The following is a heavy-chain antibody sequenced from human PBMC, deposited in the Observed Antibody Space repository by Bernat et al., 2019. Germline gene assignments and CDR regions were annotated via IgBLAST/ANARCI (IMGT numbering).Heavy chain of an antibody. Sequence: QVQLVESGGGVVQPGRSLRLSCAASGFTFSSYGMHWVRQAPGKGLEWVAVIWYDGSNKYYADSVKGRFTISRDNSKNTLYLQMNSLRAEDTAVYYCARDDRIAALIDYWGQGTLVTVSS. D-gene: IGHD6-6*01. CDR2: IWYDGSNK. J-gene: IGHJ4*02. CDR1: GFTFSSYG. CDR3: ARDDRIAALIDY. V-gene: IGHV3-33*01.